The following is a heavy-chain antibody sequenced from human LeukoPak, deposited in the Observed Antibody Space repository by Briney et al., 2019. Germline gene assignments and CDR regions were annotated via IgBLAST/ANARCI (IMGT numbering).Heavy chain of an antibody. CDR2: ISYDGTTK. CDR3: AKDVSLFTYVFWSVHDY. CDR1: GFSFGYYG. V-gene: IGHV3-30*18. Sequence: GGSLRLSCAASGFSFGYYGMHWVRQAPVKGLEWVSIISYDGTTKYYLDSVKGRFTISRDDSRNTLYLQMNSLRAEDTAVYYCAKDVSLFTYVFWSVHDYWGQGTLVTVSS. D-gene: IGHD3-3*01. J-gene: IGHJ4*02.